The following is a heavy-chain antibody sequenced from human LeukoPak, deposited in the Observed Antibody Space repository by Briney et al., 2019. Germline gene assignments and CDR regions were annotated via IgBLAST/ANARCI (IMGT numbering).Heavy chain of an antibody. CDR3: ARLYGSGSYYRDY. D-gene: IGHD3-10*01. CDR2: IYYSGST. Sequence: SETLSLTCTVSGGSISSSSYYWGWIRQPPGKGLEWIGSIYYSGSTYYNPSLKSRVTISVDTSKNQFSLKLSSVTAADTAVYYCARLYGSGSYYRDYWGQGTLVTVSS. V-gene: IGHV4-39*07. CDR1: GGSISSSSYY. J-gene: IGHJ4*02.